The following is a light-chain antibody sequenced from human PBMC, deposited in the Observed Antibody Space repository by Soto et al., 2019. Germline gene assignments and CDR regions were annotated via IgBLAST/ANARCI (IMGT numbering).Light chain of an antibody. CDR3: QQVDSYPRT. CDR2: QAS. J-gene: IGKJ1*01. V-gene: IGKV1-5*03. Sequence: DLQMDPSPSPPSAPLGDRVTITCRASQSTSSHLAWYQQKPGKAPKLLIYQASSLENGVPSRFSGSGSGTDFSLTISSLHPEDVATYYCQQVDSYPRTFGQGTKVDIK. CDR1: QSTSSH.